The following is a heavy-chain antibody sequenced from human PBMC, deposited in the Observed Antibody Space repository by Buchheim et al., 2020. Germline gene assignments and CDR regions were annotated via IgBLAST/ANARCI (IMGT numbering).Heavy chain of an antibody. CDR1: GYTFTSYD. V-gene: IGHV1-8*01. CDR3: ARGLSSSRSRDYYYYGMDV. D-gene: IGHD6-6*01. J-gene: IGHJ6*02. Sequence: QVQLVQSGAEVKKPGASVKVSCKASGYTFTSYDINWVRQATGQGLEWMGWMNPNSGNTGYAQTFQGRVTMTRNTSISTAYMELSSLRSEDTAVYYCARGLSSSRSRDYYYYGMDVWGQGTT. CDR2: MNPNSGNT.